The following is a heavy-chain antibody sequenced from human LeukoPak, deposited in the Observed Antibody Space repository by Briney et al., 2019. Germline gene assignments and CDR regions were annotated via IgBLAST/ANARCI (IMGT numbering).Heavy chain of an antibody. J-gene: IGHJ4*02. V-gene: IGHV1-18*04. D-gene: IGHD3-10*01. CDR1: GYTFIGYY. Sequence: ASVKVSCKASGYTFIGYYLHWVRQAPGQGLEWMGWITAYNDNTNYAQKLQGRVTMTTDTSTSTAYMELRSLRSDDTAVYYCARALLWFGEPSHIDYWGQGTLVTASS. CDR3: ARALLWFGEPSHIDY. CDR2: ITAYNDNT.